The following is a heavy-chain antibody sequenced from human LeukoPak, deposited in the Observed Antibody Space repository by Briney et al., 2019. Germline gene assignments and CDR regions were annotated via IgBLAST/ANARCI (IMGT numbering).Heavy chain of an antibody. V-gene: IGHV3-33*01. CDR1: GFTFSSYG. CDR3: ARDRYSSGWYGVFDY. J-gene: IGHJ4*02. D-gene: IGHD6-19*01. CDR2: IWYDGSNK. Sequence: GSLRLSCAASGFTFSSYGMHWVRQAPGKGLEWVAVIWYDGSNKYYADSVKGRFTISRDNSKNTLYLQMNSLRAEDTAVYYCARDRYSSGWYGVFDYWGQGTLVTVSS.